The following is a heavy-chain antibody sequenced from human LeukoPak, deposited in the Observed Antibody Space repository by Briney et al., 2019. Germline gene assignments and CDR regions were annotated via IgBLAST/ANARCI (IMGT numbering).Heavy chain of an antibody. J-gene: IGHJ4*02. CDR1: GGSISSGSYY. D-gene: IGHD7-27*01. V-gene: IGHV4-61*02. CDR2: IYTSGST. Sequence: PSQTLSLTCTVSGGSISSGSYYWSWIRQPPGKGLEWIGRIYTSGSTNYNPSLKSRVTISVDTSKNQFSLKLSSVTAADTAVYYCARGFRGDNFDYWGQGTLVTVSS. CDR3: ARGFRGDNFDY.